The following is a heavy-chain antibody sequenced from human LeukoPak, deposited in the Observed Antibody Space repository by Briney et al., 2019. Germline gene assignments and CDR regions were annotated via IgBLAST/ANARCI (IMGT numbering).Heavy chain of an antibody. CDR2: IYPGDSDT. J-gene: IGHJ4*02. Sequence: GESLQISCQGSGYSFTSYWIGWVRQLPGKGLEWMGIIYPGDSDTRYSPSFQGQVTISADKSISTAYLQWSSLKASDTAMYYCARQPVAGLFDYWGQGTLVTVSS. V-gene: IGHV5-51*01. CDR1: GYSFTSYW. D-gene: IGHD6-19*01. CDR3: ARQPVAGLFDY.